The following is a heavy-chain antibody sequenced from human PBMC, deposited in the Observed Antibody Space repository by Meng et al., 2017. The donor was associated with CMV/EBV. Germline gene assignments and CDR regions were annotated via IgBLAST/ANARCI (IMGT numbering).Heavy chain of an antibody. J-gene: IGHJ6*02. D-gene: IGHD1-26*01. CDR2: IIPIFGTA. CDR1: GGTFSSYA. Sequence: SVKVSCKASGGTFSSYAISWVRQAPGQGLEWMGGIIPIFGTANYAQKFQGRVTITTDESTSTAYMELSSLRSEDTAVYYCARGGIVGATEYYYYGMDVWGQGTTVTVSS. V-gene: IGHV1-69*05. CDR3: ARGGIVGATEYYYYGMDV.